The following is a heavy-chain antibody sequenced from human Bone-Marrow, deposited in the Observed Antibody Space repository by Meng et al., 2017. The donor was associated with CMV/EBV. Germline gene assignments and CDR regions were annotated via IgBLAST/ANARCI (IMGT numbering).Heavy chain of an antibody. V-gene: IGHV4-39*07. D-gene: IGHD4-23*01. CDR3: ASESPQNGGNSLGTHY. Sequence: SEIRSLTCTVLGASISSSSYYWGWIRQPPGKGLGWIGSIYYSGSTYYNPSLKSRVTISLDTSKNQFSLKLSSVTAADTAVYYCASESPQNGGNSLGTHYWGQGTRVTVSS. J-gene: IGHJ4*02. CDR1: GASISSSSYY. CDR2: IYYSGST.